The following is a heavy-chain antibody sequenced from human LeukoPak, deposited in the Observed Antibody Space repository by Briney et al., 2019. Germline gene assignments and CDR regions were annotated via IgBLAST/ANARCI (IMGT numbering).Heavy chain of an antibody. CDR2: ISWNSGSI. CDR1: GFTFDDYA. CDR3: ARSLHIYYGSGSQWGFDP. Sequence: PGRSLRLSCAASGFTFDDYAMHWVRQAPGKGLEWVSGISWNSGSIGYADSVKGRFTISRDNSKNTLYLQMNSLRAEDTAVYYCARSLHIYYGSGSQWGFDPWGQGTLVTVSS. J-gene: IGHJ5*02. D-gene: IGHD3-10*01. V-gene: IGHV3-9*01.